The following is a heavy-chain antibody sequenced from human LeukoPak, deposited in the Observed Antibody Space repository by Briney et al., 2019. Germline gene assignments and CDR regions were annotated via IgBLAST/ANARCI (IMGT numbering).Heavy chain of an antibody. CDR2: VYYSGST. Sequence: SETLSLTCTVSGGSISSSSYYWGWIRQPPGKRLEWIAYVYYSGSTNYNPSLKSRVTISVDTSKNQFSLKLSSVTAADTAVYYCARAAGSRYYYYYYMDVSGKGTTVTISS. CDR3: ARAAGSRYYYYYYMDV. CDR1: GGSISSSSYY. V-gene: IGHV4-61*05. D-gene: IGHD6-13*01. J-gene: IGHJ6*03.